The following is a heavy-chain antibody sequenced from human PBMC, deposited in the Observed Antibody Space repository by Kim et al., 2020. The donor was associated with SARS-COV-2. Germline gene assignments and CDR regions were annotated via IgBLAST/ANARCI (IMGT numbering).Heavy chain of an antibody. CDR2: ISSSSRYT. CDR3: ARAGSSWYYFDY. D-gene: IGHD6-13*01. V-gene: IGHV3-11*05. J-gene: IGHJ4*02. Sequence: GGSLRLSCAASGFIFSDYYMSWIRQAPGKGLEWLSYISSSSRYTSYADSVKGRFTISRDNADNSLYLQMNSLRAEDMAVYYCARAGSSWYYFDYWGQGTL. CDR1: GFIFSDYY.